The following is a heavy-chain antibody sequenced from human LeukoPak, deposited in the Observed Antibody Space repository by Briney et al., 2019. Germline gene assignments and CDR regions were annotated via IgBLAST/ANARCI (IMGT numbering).Heavy chain of an antibody. D-gene: IGHD3-22*01. CDR3: ARAPNYYDSSGYYPEYVDY. V-gene: IGHV4-30-2*01. CDR2: IYNSGST. Sequence: SETLSLTCAVSSGSISSGGYSWSWIRQPPGKGLEWIGYIYNSGSTYYNPSLKSRVTISVDRSKNQFSLKLSSVTAADTAVYYRARAPNYYDSSGYYPEYVDYWGQGTLVTVSS. J-gene: IGHJ4*02. CDR1: SGSISSGGYS.